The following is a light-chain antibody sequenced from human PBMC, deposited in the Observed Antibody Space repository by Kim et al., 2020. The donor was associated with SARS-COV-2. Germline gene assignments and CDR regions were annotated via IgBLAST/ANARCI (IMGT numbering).Light chain of an antibody. CDR1: KLGDKY. Sequence: SYELTQPPSVSVSPGQTASITCSGVKLGDKYACWYQQKPGQSPVLVTYQVSKRPSGFPERFSGSNSGDIATLTISGTQAMDEADDYCQAWDSSTHYVFGTGTKVTVL. CDR3: QAWDSSTHYV. CDR2: QVS. J-gene: IGLJ1*01. V-gene: IGLV3-1*01.